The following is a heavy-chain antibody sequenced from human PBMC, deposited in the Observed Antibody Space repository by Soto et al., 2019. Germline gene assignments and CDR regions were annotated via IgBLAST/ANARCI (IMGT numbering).Heavy chain of an antibody. J-gene: IGHJ4*02. D-gene: IGHD1-1*01. V-gene: IGHV1-2*04. Sequence: ASVKVSCKASGYTFTGHYMHWVRQAPGQGLEWMGWINPNTGDTNYAQKFQGWVTMTRDTSINTAYMELRSLRSEDTAIYYCATPIRTSGGIDYWGQGTLVTVSS. CDR1: GYTFTGHY. CDR3: ATPIRTSGGIDY. CDR2: INPNTGDT.